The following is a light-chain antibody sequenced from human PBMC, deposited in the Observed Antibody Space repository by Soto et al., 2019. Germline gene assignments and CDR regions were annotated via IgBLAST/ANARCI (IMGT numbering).Light chain of an antibody. CDR3: QQYNKCRT. CDR1: QSVSSN. Sequence: EIVLTQSPATLSLSPGERATLSCRASQSVSSNLAWYQQKPGQAPRLLIYGASTRATGIPARISGSGSGTEFTLTITLQPSEDVADYCCQQYNKCRTFGQGTKVDIK. CDR2: GAS. J-gene: IGKJ1*01. V-gene: IGKV3-15*01.